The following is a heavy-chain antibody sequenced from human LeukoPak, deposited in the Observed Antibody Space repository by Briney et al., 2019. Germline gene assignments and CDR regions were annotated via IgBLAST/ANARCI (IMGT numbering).Heavy chain of an antibody. D-gene: IGHD6-19*01. CDR2: INPNSGGT. J-gene: IGHJ4*02. CDR1: GYTFTDYY. V-gene: IGHV1-2*06. CDR3: ARLAVAADFDY. Sequence: ASVTVSCKASGYTFTDYYMHWVRQAPGQGLEWMGRINPNSGGTNYAQKFQGRVTITRDTSISTAHMELSRLRSDDTAVYYCARLAVAADFDYWGQGTLVTVSS.